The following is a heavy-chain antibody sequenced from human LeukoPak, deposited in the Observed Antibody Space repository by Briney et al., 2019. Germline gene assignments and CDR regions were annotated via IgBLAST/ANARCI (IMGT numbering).Heavy chain of an antibody. J-gene: IGHJ4*02. CDR2: ISAYNGNT. V-gene: IGHV1-18*01. D-gene: IGHD6-19*01. Sequence: ASVKVSCKASGYTFISYGISWVRQAPGQGLEWMGWISAYNGNTNYAQKLQGRVTMTTDTSTSTAYMELRSLRSDDTAVYYCARVSDKWLEYYFDYWGQGTLVTVSS. CDR1: GYTFISYG. CDR3: ARVSDKWLEYYFDY.